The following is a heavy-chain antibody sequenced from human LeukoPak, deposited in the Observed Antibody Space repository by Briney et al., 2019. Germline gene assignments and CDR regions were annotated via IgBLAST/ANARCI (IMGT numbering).Heavy chain of an antibody. CDR1: DASISGYY. CDR2: IHLSGST. D-gene: IGHD1-26*01. CDR3: ARDLGGIYFDY. V-gene: IGHV4-59*01. J-gene: IGHJ4*02. Sequence: SETLSLTCTVSDASISGYYWSWIRQPPGKGLEWIGSIHLSGSTNYNPSLRSRVTISVDTSKNQLSLKLSSVTAADTAVYYCARDLGGIYFDYWGQGTLVTVSS.